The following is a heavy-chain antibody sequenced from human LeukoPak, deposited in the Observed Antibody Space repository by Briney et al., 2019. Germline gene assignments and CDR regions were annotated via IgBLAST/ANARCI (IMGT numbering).Heavy chain of an antibody. D-gene: IGHD3-22*01. CDR3: TRHQYDGSGSHAY. Sequence: GGSLKLSCAASGFTFSGSAMHWVRQASGKGLEWVGRIRSKANSYATAYAASVKGRFTISRDDSKNTAYLQMNSLKTEDTAVYYCTRHQYDGSGSHAYWGQGTLVTVSS. V-gene: IGHV3-73*01. CDR1: GFTFSGSA. J-gene: IGHJ4*02. CDR2: IRSKANSYAT.